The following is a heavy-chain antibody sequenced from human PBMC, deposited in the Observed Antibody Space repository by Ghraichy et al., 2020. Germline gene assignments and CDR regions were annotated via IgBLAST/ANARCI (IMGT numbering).Heavy chain of an antibody. CDR2: IYYSGST. CDR1: GGSISSGGYY. J-gene: IGHJ4*02. CDR3: ARDRKYYDSSGYYFDY. V-gene: IGHV4-31*03. D-gene: IGHD3-22*01. Sequence: SETLSLTCTVSGGSISSGGYYWSWIRQHPGKGLEWIGYIYYSGSTYYNPSLKSRVTISVDTSKNQFSLKLSSVTAADTAVYYCARDRKYYDSSGYYFDYWGQGTLVTVSS.